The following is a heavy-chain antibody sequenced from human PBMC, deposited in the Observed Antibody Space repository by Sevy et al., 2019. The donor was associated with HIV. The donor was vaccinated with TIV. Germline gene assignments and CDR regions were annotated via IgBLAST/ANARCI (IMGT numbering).Heavy chain of an antibody. D-gene: IGHD2-15*01. Sequence: GGSLRLSCAASGLTFSTSWMKWVRQAPGKGLECVANIRPDGSETYYADAVRGQFTISRDNARDSVFLQMNSLGVEDAAVYYCVRVSSGGGGDYWGQGILVTVSS. CDR1: GLTFSTSW. CDR2: IRPDGSET. J-gene: IGHJ4*02. V-gene: IGHV3-7*01. CDR3: VRVSSGGGGDY.